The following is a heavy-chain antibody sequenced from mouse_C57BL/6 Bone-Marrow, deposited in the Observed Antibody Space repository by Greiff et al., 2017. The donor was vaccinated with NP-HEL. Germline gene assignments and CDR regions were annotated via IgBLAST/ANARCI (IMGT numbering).Heavy chain of an antibody. CDR3: ARDGNYPPCGFDV. Sequence: EVQRVESGGGLVKPGGSLKLSCAASGFTFSDYGMHWVRQAPEKGLEWVAYISSGSSTIYYADTVKGRFTISRDNAKNTLFLQMTSLRSEDTAMYYCARDGNYPPCGFDVWGTGTTVTVSS. V-gene: IGHV5-17*01. CDR1: GFTFSDYG. D-gene: IGHD2-1*01. J-gene: IGHJ1*03. CDR2: ISSGSSTI.